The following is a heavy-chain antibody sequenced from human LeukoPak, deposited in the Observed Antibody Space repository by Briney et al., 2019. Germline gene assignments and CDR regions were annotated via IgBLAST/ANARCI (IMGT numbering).Heavy chain of an antibody. CDR3: ARVSSSTSRWGMDV. CDR2: IYYSGST. CDR1: GGSISSGGYY. V-gene: IGHV4-31*03. Sequence: SQTLSLTCTVSGGSISSGGYYWSWIRQHPGKGLEWIGYIYYSGSTYYNPSLKSRDTISVDTSKNQFSLKLSSVTAADTAVYYCARVSSSTSRWGMDVWGQGTTVTVSS. J-gene: IGHJ6*02. D-gene: IGHD2-2*01.